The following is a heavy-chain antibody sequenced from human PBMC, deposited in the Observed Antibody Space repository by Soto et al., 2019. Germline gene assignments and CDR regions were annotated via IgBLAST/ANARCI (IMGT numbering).Heavy chain of an antibody. CDR1: GYTFTGYY. D-gene: IGHD6-6*01. CDR2: INPNSGDT. V-gene: IGHV1-2*02. CDR3: ARSLSTIGARPDY. Sequence: GASVKVSCKASGYTFTGYYMHWMRQAPGQGLEWVGWINPNSGDTEYAQKFQGRVTMTRDTSISTAYMEVSRLTSDDTAVYYCARSLSTIGARPDYRGQGTQVTVSS. J-gene: IGHJ4*02.